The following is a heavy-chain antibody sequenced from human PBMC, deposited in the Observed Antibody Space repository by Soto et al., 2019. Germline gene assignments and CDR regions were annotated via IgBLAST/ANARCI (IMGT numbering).Heavy chain of an antibody. CDR1: GFTFSSYG. D-gene: IGHD6-13*01. V-gene: IGHV3-30*18. CDR3: AKDLAEAAAGTIAYYYYGMDV. J-gene: IGHJ6*02. Sequence: GGSLRLSCAASGFTFSSYGMHWVRQAPGKGLEWVAVISYDGSNKYYADSVKGRFTISRDNSKNTLYLQMNSLRAEDTAVYYCAKDLAEAAAGTIAYYYYGMDVWGQGTTVTVSS. CDR2: ISYDGSNK.